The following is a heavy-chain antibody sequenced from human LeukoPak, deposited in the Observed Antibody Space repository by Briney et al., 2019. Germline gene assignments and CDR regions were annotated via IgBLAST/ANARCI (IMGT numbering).Heavy chain of an antibody. J-gene: IGHJ5*02. CDR3: ARDFTPYCSSTSCSWFDP. D-gene: IGHD2-2*01. CDR2: ISAYNGDT. Sequence: GASVKVSCKASGYTFTSYGISWVRQAPGQGLEWMGWISAYNGDTNYAQKLQGRVTMTTDTSTSTAYMELRSLISDDTAVYYCARDFTPYCSSTSCSWFDPWGQGTLVTVSS. V-gene: IGHV1-18*01. CDR1: GYTFTSYG.